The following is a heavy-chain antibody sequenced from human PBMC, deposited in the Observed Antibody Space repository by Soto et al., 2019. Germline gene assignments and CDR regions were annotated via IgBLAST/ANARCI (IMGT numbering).Heavy chain of an antibody. J-gene: IGHJ5*02. CDR1: LFSLITNGVG. Sequence: GXGPTLVNPTQTLRLTCTFSLFSLITNGVGVGWIRQPPGKALEWLALNYWNDDRRYSPSLRTRLTITKDSSKNQVVLKMTNMDPVDTAPYYCPNYASGSYSLFDPWGQGVLVTVSS. CDR2: NYWNDDR. V-gene: IGHV2-5*01. CDR3: PNYASGSYSLFDP. D-gene: IGHD3-10*01.